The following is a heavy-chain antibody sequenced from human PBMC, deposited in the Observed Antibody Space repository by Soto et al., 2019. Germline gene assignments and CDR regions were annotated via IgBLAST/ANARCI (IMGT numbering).Heavy chain of an antibody. CDR3: ARDLNSLLYYYDSSGQYYYYGMDV. D-gene: IGHD3-22*01. CDR1: GGTFSSYA. CDR2: IIPIFGTA. Sequence: SVKVSCKASGGTFSSYAISWVRQAPGQGLEWMGGIIPIFGTANYAQKFQGRVTITADESTSTAYMELSSLRSEDTAVYYCARDLNSLLYYYDSSGQYYYYGMDVWGQGTTVTVS. V-gene: IGHV1-69*13. J-gene: IGHJ6*02.